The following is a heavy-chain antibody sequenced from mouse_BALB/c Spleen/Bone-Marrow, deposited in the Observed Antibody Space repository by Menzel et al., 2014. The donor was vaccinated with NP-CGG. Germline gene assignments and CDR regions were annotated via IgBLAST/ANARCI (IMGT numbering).Heavy chain of an antibody. V-gene: IGHV7-3*02. CDR1: GFTFTDYY. CDR2: IKNKANGYTT. CDR3: ARDRGLTYFDY. D-gene: IGHD2-4*01. Sequence: EVRVEESGGGLVQPGGSLRLSCTTSGFTFTDYYMSWVRQPPGKALEWLGFIKNKANGYTTEYSASVKGRFTLSRDNSQSILYLQMNTLRAENSATYYCARDRGLTYFDYWGQGTTLTVSS. J-gene: IGHJ2*01.